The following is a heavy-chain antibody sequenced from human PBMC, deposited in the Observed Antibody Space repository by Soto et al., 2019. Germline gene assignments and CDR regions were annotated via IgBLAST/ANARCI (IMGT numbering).Heavy chain of an antibody. J-gene: IGHJ4*02. CDR3: ARESEDLTSNFDY. V-gene: IGHV3-21*06. CDR2: ISGTTNYI. Sequence: GGSLRLSCAASGFTFTRYSMNWVRQAPGKGLEWVSSISGTTNYIYYGDSMKGRFTISRDNAKNSLYLEMNSLRAEDTAVYYCARESEDLTSNFDYWGQGTLVTVSS. CDR1: GFTFTRYS.